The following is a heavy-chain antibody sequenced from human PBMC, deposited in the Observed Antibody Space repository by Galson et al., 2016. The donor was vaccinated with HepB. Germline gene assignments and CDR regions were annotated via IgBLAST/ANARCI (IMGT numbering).Heavy chain of an antibody. CDR1: GYTFTDYY. J-gene: IGHJ6*03. D-gene: IGHD5-18*01. CDR3: ARDYGYTYGFPHYMDV. Sequence: SVKVSCKASGYTFTDYYLHWVRQAPGQGLEWMGWINPNSGVTNHAQNFQGRISMTRDTSISTAYMEVSRLRSDDTAVYYCARDYGYTYGFPHYMDVWGKGTTVTVSS. V-gene: IGHV1-2*02. CDR2: INPNSGVT.